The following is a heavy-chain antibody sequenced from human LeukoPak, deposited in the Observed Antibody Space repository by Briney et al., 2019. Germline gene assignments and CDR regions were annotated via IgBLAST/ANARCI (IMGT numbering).Heavy chain of an antibody. V-gene: IGHV1-18*01. CDR3: ARDREYFQH. CDR2: SSTYNGNT. Sequence: ASVKVSCKASGYTFTSYSISWVRQAPGQGLEWMGWSSTYNGNTNYAQHLQGRVAMTTDTSTSTAYMELRSLTSDDSAVYYCARDREYFQHWGQGTLVTVSS. J-gene: IGHJ1*01. CDR1: GYTFTSYS.